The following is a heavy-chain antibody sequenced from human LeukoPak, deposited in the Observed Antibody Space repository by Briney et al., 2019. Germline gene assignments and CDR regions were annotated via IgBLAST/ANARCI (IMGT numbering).Heavy chain of an antibody. V-gene: IGHV3-30-3*01. CDR3: ARDPAYYYDSSGYYS. CDR1: GFTFSSYA. J-gene: IGHJ4*02. D-gene: IGHD3-22*01. CDR2: ISYDGSNK. Sequence: GRSLRLSCAASGFTFSSYAMHWVRQAPGKGLEWVAVISYDGSNKYYADSVKGRFTISRDNSKNTLYLQMNSLRAEDTAVYYCARDPAYYYDSSGYYSWGQGTLVTVSS.